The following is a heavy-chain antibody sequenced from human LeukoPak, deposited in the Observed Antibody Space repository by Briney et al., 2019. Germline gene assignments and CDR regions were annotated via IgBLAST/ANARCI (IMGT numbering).Heavy chain of an antibody. V-gene: IGHV3-21*01. CDR3: AREAGWYDYDSSGPNWCVL. J-gene: IGHJ5*02. D-gene: IGHD3-22*01. CDR1: GFTFSSYS. Sequence: PGGSLRLSCAASGFTFSSYSMNCVRQAPGKGLEWVSSISSSSSYIYYADSVKGRITISRDNANNSLYLQMNSLRAEDTAVYYCAREAGWYDYDSSGPNWCVLWGQRT. CDR2: ISSSSSYI.